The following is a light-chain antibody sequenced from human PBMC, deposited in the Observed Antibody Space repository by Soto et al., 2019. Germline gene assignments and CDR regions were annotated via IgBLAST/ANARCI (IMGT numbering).Light chain of an antibody. Sequence: EIVLTQSPGILYLSPGDRATLSCRASQTISSGFLAWYQQKVGQAPRLLIYDASNRATGVPDRFSGSGSGTDFTLTISRLEPEDFAVYYCQQYGSSPSTFGQGTKVDIK. CDR3: QQYGSSPST. CDR1: QTISSGF. J-gene: IGKJ1*01. CDR2: DAS. V-gene: IGKV3-20*01.